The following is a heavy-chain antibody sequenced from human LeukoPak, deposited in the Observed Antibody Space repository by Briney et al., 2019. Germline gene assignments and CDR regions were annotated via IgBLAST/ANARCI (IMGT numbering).Heavy chain of an antibody. D-gene: IGHD3-16*01. Sequence: GGSLRLSCAASGFTFSSYAMHWVRLAPGKGLEWVAVTSSDGSIKYYADAVKGRFTISRDNSRNTLSLQMNSLRAEDTAVYFCAKDMIGGAPDYFDYWGQGTLVTVSS. CDR3: AKDMIGGAPDYFDY. CDR1: GFTFSSYA. J-gene: IGHJ4*02. CDR2: TSSDGSIK. V-gene: IGHV3-30*04.